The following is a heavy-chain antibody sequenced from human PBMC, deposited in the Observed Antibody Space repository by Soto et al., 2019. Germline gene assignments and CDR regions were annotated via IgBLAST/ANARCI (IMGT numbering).Heavy chain of an antibody. CDR2: ISTSIDAT. CDR1: GFAFSNYA. CDR3: AKDRTVAARNFDY. Sequence: PGGSLILSCAASGFAFSNYAMGWVRQAPGKGLEWVSSISTSIDATYYADSVKGRFTISRDDSKNTLYLQMNSLRAEDSAVYYCAKDRTVAARNFDYWGQGTQVTVSS. V-gene: IGHV3-23*01. J-gene: IGHJ4*02. D-gene: IGHD6-6*01.